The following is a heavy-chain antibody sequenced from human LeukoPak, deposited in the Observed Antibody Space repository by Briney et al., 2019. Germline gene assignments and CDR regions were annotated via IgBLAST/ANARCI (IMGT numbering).Heavy chain of an antibody. CDR3: GRYYVMDV. Sequence: VGSLRLSCAASGFTFSTYVMNWVRQAPGKALEWFSTISDSGGSTYYADSVKGRFTISRDNSKSTLYLQMNSLRAEDTAVYYCGRYYVMDVWGQGTSVTVSS. V-gene: IGHV3-23*01. J-gene: IGHJ6*02. CDR2: ISDSGGST. CDR1: GFTFSTYV.